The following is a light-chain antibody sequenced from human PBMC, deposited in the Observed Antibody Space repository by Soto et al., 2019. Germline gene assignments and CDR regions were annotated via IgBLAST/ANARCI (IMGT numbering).Light chain of an antibody. Sequence: IQLTQSPSSLSASVGDRVTITCRASQGIRSSLGWYQQKPGKAPTLLIYAASTLQSGVPSRFSGSGSGTDFTLTISSLQPEDFATYYCQQLHSSPLTFGGGNKVEIK. J-gene: IGKJ4*01. CDR3: QQLHSSPLT. CDR2: AAS. V-gene: IGKV1-9*01. CDR1: QGIRSS.